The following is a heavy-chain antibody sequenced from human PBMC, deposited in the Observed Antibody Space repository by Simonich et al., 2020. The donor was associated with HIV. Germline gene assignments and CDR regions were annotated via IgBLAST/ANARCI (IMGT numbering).Heavy chain of an antibody. CDR1: GTSFSNYY. Sequence: QVQLQQWGAGLLKPSETLSLTCAVYGTSFSNYYWGWIRQSPGKGLEWIGSVYYSGNTHYNPSLKTRVTISVDTSKNQFSLNLNSVTAADTAVYFFARQRETVVRGLVSYFDYWGQGILVTVSS. CDR2: VYYSGNT. J-gene: IGHJ4*02. D-gene: IGHD3-10*01. V-gene: IGHV4-34*01. CDR3: ARQRETVVRGLVSYFDY.